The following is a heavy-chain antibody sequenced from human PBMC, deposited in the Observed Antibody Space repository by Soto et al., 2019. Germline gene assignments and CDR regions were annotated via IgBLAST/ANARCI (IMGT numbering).Heavy chain of an antibody. D-gene: IGHD5-12*01. CDR3: ARGGDVNYYHGMDV. CDR1: GYTFTSYG. J-gene: IGHJ6*02. Sequence: QVQLVQSGGEVKKPGASVKLSCTASGYTFTSYGISWVRQAPGQGLEWMGWISAYNGKTNYAQNVQGRVTMTTDTSTRTAYMDVRSLISDDTAVYYCARGGDVNYYHGMDVWGQGTTVTVSS. CDR2: ISAYNGKT. V-gene: IGHV1-18*01.